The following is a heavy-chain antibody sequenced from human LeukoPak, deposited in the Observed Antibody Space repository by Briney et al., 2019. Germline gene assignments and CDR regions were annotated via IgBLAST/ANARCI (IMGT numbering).Heavy chain of an antibody. CDR3: ARGESGSSWFGGFDF. J-gene: IGHJ4*02. CDR2: FSGSGGRT. D-gene: IGHD6-13*01. CDR1: GFTFSSYD. Sequence: GGSLRLSCAASGFTFSSYDMSWVRQAPGKGLEGVSAFSGSGGRTYYADSVKGRFTISRDNSRNTLSLQMNSLRAEDTAVYYCARGESGSSWFGGFDFWGQGTLVTVSS. V-gene: IGHV3-23*01.